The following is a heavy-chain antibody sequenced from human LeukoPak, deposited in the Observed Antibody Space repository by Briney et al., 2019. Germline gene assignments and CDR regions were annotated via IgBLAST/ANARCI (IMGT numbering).Heavy chain of an antibody. D-gene: IGHD4-23*01. Sequence: GGSLRLSCAAAGFSFSNYAMSWVRQGPGKGLQWVSGISGSGAGTYYADSVKGRFTISRDNSKNTLYLQMNSLRAKDTARYYCVKESLATVLTPGRFDYWGQGTLVSVSS. CDR3: VKESLATVLTPGRFDY. V-gene: IGHV3-23*01. CDR2: ISGSGAGT. CDR1: GFSFSNYA. J-gene: IGHJ4*02.